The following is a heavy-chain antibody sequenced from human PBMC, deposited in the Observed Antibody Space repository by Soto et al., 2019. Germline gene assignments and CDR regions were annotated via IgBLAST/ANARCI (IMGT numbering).Heavy chain of an antibody. Sequence: QVQLVQSGTEVKKPGSSVKVSCKASGDTFSFYTINWVRQAPGLGLEWVGRINPIVSMSNYAQKFQGRVSMTAEKSTSTADMELRSLRSDDTAMYFCAASYGSGYRAFDYWGQGALVIVSS. J-gene: IGHJ4*02. CDR2: INPIVSMS. CDR1: GDTFSFYT. V-gene: IGHV1-69*02. D-gene: IGHD3-10*01. CDR3: AASYGSGYRAFDY.